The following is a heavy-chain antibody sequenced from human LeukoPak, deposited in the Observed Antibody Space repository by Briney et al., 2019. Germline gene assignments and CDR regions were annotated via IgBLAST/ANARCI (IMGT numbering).Heavy chain of an antibody. CDR1: GFTFSSYA. V-gene: IGHV3-30-3*01. CDR2: ISYDGSNK. Sequence: GGSLRLSCSASGFTFSSYAMHWVRQAPGEGLEWVAVISYDGSNKYYADSVKGRFTISRDNSKNTLYLQMNSLRAEDTAVYYCARASTELPFDYWGQGTLVTVSS. J-gene: IGHJ4*02. CDR3: ARASTELPFDY. D-gene: IGHD1-1*01.